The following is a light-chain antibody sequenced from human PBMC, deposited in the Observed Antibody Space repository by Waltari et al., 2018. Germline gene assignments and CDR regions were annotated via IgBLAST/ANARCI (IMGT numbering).Light chain of an antibody. Sequence: QSVVTQPPSASGTPGQRVTISCSGRRSNTGSNFVYLYQQLPGATPKVLIFRTDRRPAGVPDRFSGSKSGTSASLDISGLRSEDEANYYCATWDGSLSAVVFGGGTKLTVL. J-gene: IGLJ2*01. CDR3: ATWDGSLSAVV. CDR2: RTD. V-gene: IGLV1-47*01. CDR1: RSNTGSNF.